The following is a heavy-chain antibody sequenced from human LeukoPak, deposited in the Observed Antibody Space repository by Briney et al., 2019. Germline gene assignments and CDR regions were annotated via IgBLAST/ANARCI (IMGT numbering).Heavy chain of an antibody. V-gene: IGHV4-59*01. CDR3: ARGGGYTENYFDP. CDR1: GGSINNYY. Sequence: SETLSLTCTASGGSINNYYWNWIRQPPGKGLEGIGYVYYTGSTNYSPSLKSRVTISVDTSKNQFSLKLSSVTAADTAVYYCARGGGYTENYFDPWGQGTLVTVSS. CDR2: VYYTGST. J-gene: IGHJ5*02. D-gene: IGHD5-12*01.